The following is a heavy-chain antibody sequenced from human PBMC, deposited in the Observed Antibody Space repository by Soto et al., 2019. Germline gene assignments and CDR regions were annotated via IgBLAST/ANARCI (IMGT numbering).Heavy chain of an antibody. V-gene: IGHV4-30-4*01. J-gene: IGHJ5*02. CDR1: GGSISSGDYY. Sequence: QVQLQESGPGLVKPSQTLSLTCTVSGGSISSGDYYWSWIRQPPGKGLEWIGYIYYSGSTYYNPSLKSRVTISADTSKNQFSLKLSSVTAADTAVYYCARDGFAMVRGVGWFDPWGQGTLVTVSS. CDR2: IYYSGST. D-gene: IGHD3-10*01. CDR3: ARDGFAMVRGVGWFDP.